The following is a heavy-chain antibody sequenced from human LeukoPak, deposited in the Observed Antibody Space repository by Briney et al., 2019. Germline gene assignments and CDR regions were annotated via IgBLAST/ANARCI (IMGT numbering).Heavy chain of an antibody. D-gene: IGHD6-19*01. Sequence: SETLSLTCSVSGGSISSYYWSWIRQPPGKGLEWIGYVYYTGTTKYNPSLKSRVSISVDTSKNEFSPKLTSVTAADTAVYYCARRSGWHYVDYWGQGTLVTVSS. V-gene: IGHV4-59*08. CDR2: VYYTGTT. J-gene: IGHJ4*02. CDR3: ARRSGWHYVDY. CDR1: GGSISSYY.